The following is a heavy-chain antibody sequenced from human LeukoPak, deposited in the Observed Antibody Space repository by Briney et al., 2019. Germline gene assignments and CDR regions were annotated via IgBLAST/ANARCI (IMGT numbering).Heavy chain of an antibody. D-gene: IGHD6-13*01. CDR3: ARHVAERGYSSSWYGMDV. Sequence: GESLQISCKGSGYSFTSYWIGWVRQMPRKGLEWMGIIYPGDSDTRYSPSFQGQVTISADKSISTAYLQWSSLKASDTAMYYCARHVAERGYSSSWYGMDVWGQGTTVTVSS. CDR1: GYSFTSYW. J-gene: IGHJ6*02. V-gene: IGHV5-51*01. CDR2: IYPGDSDT.